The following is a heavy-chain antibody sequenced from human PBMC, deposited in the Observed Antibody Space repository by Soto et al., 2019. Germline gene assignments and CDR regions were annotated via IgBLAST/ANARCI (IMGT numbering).Heavy chain of an antibody. V-gene: IGHV3-23*01. J-gene: IGHJ4*02. D-gene: IGHD1-7*01. CDR3: AKAPTTNTRSSFDY. CDR2: ITSGGGST. CDR1: GFTFSNDA. Sequence: EVHLLESGGGLVQPGGSLRLSCAASGFTFSNDAMSWVRQAPGKGLEWVSGITSGGGSTYYADSVKGRFTISRDNSKNTLSLQMNSLRAEDTATYYCAKAPTTNTRSSFDYWGQGTLVTVSS.